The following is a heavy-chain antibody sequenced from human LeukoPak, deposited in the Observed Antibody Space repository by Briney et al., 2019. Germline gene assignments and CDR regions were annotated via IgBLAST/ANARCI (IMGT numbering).Heavy chain of an antibody. CDR3: ARDADKYYDILTGYYKGDAFDI. CDR2: INTNTGNP. CDR1: GYTFTSYA. J-gene: IGHJ3*02. D-gene: IGHD3-9*01. V-gene: IGHV7-4-1*02. Sequence: ASVKVSCKASGYTFTSYAMNWVRQAPGQGLEWMGWINTNTGNPTYAQGFTGRFVFSLDTSVSTAYLQISSLKAEDTAVYYCARDADKYYDILTGYYKGDAFDIWGQGTMVTVSS.